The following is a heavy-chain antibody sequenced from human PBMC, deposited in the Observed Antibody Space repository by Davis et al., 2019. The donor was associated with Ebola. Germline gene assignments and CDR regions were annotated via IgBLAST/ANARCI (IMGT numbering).Heavy chain of an antibody. Sequence: SETLSLTCGVSGGFASSGGYSWSWIRQPPGKGLEWIGHYYYTGTTHYNPSLKSRVTISVDTSKNQFSLKLSSVTAADTAVYYCARGDSYYDPSGYYAGPEAPDHWGQGTLVSVSS. J-gene: IGHJ4*02. CDR1: GGFASSGGYS. CDR2: YYYTGTT. CDR3: ARGDSYYDPSGYYAGPEAPDH. V-gene: IGHV4-30-4*07. D-gene: IGHD3-22*01.